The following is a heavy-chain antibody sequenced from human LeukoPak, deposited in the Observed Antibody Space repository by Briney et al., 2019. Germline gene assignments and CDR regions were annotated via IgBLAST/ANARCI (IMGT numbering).Heavy chain of an antibody. D-gene: IGHD3-9*01. CDR2: ISGRGDST. V-gene: IGHV3-23*01. Sequence: GGSLRLSCAASGFRISNYAMTWVRQAPGKGLEGVSTISGRGDSTYDADSVKGRFTISRDKSKNTLYLQMNSLRVEDTAVYHCAKWGDYDVLTGYYDSDYWGQGTLVTVSS. J-gene: IGHJ4*02. CDR3: AKWGDYDVLTGYYDSDY. CDR1: GFRISNYA.